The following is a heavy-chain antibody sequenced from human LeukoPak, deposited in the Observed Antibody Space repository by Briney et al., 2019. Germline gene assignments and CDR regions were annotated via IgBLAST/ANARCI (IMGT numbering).Heavy chain of an antibody. CDR2: INPKNGGT. D-gene: IGHD3-9*01. CDR3: AREADILTGYYKY. CDR1: LYIFTPYY. V-gene: IGHV1-2*02. J-gene: IGHJ4*02. Sequence: ASVRLSCKPSLYIFTPYYMHWGRQAPRHRLEWMGWINPKNGGTFYPQRFPGRITMTRDTSISTVYMELSSLLSDDTAAYYCAREADILTGYYKYWGQGTVVTVSS.